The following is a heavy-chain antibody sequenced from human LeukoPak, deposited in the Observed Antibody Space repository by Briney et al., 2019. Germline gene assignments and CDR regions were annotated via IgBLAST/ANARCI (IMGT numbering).Heavy chain of an antibody. CDR3: ARHRNILVVPAVSPIDY. V-gene: IGHV4-61*02. CDR1: GGSISSGSYY. J-gene: IGHJ4*02. Sequence: PSQTLSLTCTVSGGSISSGSYYWSWIRQPAGKGLEWIGRIYTSGSTNYNPSLKSRVTISVDTSKNQFSLKLRSVTAADTAVYYCARHRNILVVPAVSPIDYGGQGTLVTVSS. D-gene: IGHD2-2*01. CDR2: IYTSGST.